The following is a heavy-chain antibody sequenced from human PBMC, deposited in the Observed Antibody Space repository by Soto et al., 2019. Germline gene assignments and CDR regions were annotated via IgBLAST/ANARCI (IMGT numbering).Heavy chain of an antibody. CDR1: GGSISSGGYS. CDR2: IYHSGST. D-gene: IGHD3-10*01. V-gene: IGHV4-30-2*01. CDR3: AREMVLRQIEAGKTYYYYYGMDV. J-gene: IGHJ6*02. Sequence: QLQLQESGSGLVKPSQTLSLTCAVSGGSISSGGYSWSWIRQPPGKGLEWIGYIYHSGSTYYNPSLKSRVTISVDRSKNQFSLKLSSVTAADTAVYYCAREMVLRQIEAGKTYYYYYGMDVWGQGTTVTVSS.